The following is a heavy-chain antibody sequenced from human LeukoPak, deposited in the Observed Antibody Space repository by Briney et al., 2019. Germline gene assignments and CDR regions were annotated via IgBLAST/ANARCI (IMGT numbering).Heavy chain of an antibody. CDR1: GGSISSYY. CDR2: IYYSGST. V-gene: IGHV4-59*12. CDR3: ARGGTAYGDYVSYNWFDP. D-gene: IGHD4-17*01. J-gene: IGHJ5*02. Sequence: SETLSLTCTVSGGSISSYYWSWIRQPPGKGLEWIGYIYYSGSTNYNPSLKGRVTISVDTSKNQFSLKLSSVTAADTAVYYCARGGTAYGDYVSYNWFDPWGQGTLVTVSS.